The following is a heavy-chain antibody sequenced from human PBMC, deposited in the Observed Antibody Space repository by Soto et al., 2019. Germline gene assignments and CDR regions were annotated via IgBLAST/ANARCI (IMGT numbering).Heavy chain of an antibody. Sequence: QLQLQESGPGLVKPSETLSLTCTVSGGSISSSSYYWGWIRQPPGKGLEWIGSIYYSGSTYYNPSLKSRVTSPVDTSKNQFSLKLSSVTAADTAVYYCAAGLRYFDWLSVGGGMDVWGQGTTVTVSS. CDR3: AAGLRYFDWLSVGGGMDV. D-gene: IGHD3-9*01. V-gene: IGHV4-39*01. CDR1: GGSISSSSYY. J-gene: IGHJ6*02. CDR2: IYYSGST.